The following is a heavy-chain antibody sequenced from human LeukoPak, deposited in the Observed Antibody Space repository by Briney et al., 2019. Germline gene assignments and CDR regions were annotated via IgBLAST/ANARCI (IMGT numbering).Heavy chain of an antibody. CDR2: INPNSGGT. D-gene: IGHD3-10*01. CDR1: GYTFTGYY. CDR3: ARVIPNYGSGSYYLNWFDP. V-gene: IGHV1-2*02. J-gene: IGHJ5*02. Sequence: ASVKVSCKASGYTFTGYYMHWVRQAPGQGLEWMGWINPNSGGTNYAQKFQGRVTMTRDTSTDTAYMELSRLRSDDTAVYYCARVIPNYGSGSYYLNWFDPWGQGTLVTVSS.